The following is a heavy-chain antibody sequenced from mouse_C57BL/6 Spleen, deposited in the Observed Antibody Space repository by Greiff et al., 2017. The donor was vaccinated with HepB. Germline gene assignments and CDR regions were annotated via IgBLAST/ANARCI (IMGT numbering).Heavy chain of an antibody. D-gene: IGHD1-1*01. J-gene: IGHJ2*01. CDR3: ARFVITTVVANYFDY. Sequence: VQLQQSGAELARPGASVKLSCKASGYTFTSYGISWVKQRTGQGLEWIGEIYPRSGNTYYNEKFKGKATLTADKSSSTAYMELRSLTSEHSAVYFCARFVITTVVANYFDYWGQGTTLTVSS. V-gene: IGHV1-81*01. CDR2: IYPRSGNT. CDR1: GYTFTSYG.